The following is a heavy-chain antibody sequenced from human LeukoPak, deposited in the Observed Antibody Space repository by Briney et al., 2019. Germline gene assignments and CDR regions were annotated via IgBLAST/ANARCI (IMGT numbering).Heavy chain of an antibody. J-gene: IGHJ3*01. CDR1: GGTFSSYA. Sequence: ASVKVSCKASGGTFSSYALSWMRQAPGQGLEWMGRVIPMFDVTDYAQKFQGRVTITADTSTGTAYMELSSLTSDDTAMYYCARDPALEGTEDYRDFGGVESVDAFDVWGQGTIVTVFS. CDR2: VIPMFDVT. V-gene: IGHV1-69*10. CDR3: ARDPALEGTEDYRDFGGVESVDAFDV. D-gene: IGHD4-23*01.